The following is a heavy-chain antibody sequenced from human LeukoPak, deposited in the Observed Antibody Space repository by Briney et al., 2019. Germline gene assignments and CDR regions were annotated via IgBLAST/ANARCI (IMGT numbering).Heavy chain of an antibody. J-gene: IGHJ4*02. CDR2: IRYDGSNK. CDR1: GFTFSSYG. Sequence: PGGSLRLSCAASGFTFSSYGMHWVRQAPGKGLEWVAFIRYDGSNKYYADSVKGRFTISRGNSKNTLYLQMNSLRAEDTAVYYCAKDGYFDWLSNGSFDYWGQGTLVTVSS. CDR3: AKDGYFDWLSNGSFDY. V-gene: IGHV3-30*02. D-gene: IGHD3-9*01.